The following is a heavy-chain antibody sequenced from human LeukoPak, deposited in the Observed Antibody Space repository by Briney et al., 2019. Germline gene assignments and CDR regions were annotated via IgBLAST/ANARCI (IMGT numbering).Heavy chain of an antibody. CDR2: IYYSGST. CDR3: ARGGAYCSGGSCYSYYFDY. Sequence: SETLSLTCTVSGGSISSYYWSWIRQPPGKGLEWIGYIYYSGSTNYNPSLKSRVTISVDTSKNQFSLKLSSVTAADTAVYYCARGGAYCSGGSCYSYYFDYWGQGTLVTVSS. V-gene: IGHV4-59*08. J-gene: IGHJ4*02. CDR1: GGSISSYY. D-gene: IGHD2-15*01.